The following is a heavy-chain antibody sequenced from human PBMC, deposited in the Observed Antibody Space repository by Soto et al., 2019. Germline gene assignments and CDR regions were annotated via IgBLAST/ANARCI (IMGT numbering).Heavy chain of an antibody. CDR1: GASVSSSHY. CDR2: VSYSGSP. J-gene: IGHJ4*02. CDR3: ARHYNNGAFFDY. D-gene: IGHD1-20*01. Sequence: QLQLQESGPGLVKSSETLSLTCSVSGASVSSSHYWGWIRQPPGKGLEWIGSVSYSGSPYYSPSFKSRITISLDTSNNPFSLMERSITATDTAVYFCARHYNNGAFFDYWGQGKLVTVSS. V-gene: IGHV4-39*01.